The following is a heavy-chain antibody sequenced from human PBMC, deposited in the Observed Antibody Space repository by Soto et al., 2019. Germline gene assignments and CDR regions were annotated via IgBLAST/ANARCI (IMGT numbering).Heavy chain of an antibody. CDR2: VYYSGTT. CDR1: GGSISSSSYY. D-gene: IGHD2-2*01. J-gene: IGHJ4*02. Sequence: QLQLQESGPGLVKPSETLSLTCTVSGGSISSSSYYWAWVRQPPGKGLEWIGSVYYSGTTYYNPSRRSRVTISGDTSKNQFSLKLSSVTAADTAVFYCARLIHCKTTSCSFDYWGQGTLVTVSS. V-gene: IGHV4-39*01. CDR3: ARLIHCKTTSCSFDY.